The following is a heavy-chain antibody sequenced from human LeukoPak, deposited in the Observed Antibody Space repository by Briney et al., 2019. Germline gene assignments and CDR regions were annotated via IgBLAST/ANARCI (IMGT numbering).Heavy chain of an antibody. V-gene: IGHV4-59*01. J-gene: IGHJ6*02. Sequence: SETLSLTCTVSGGSISSYYWSWIRQPPGKGLEWIGYIYYSGSTNYNPSLKSRVTISVDTSKNQFSLKLSSVTAADTAVYYCARDHLVPKYYKGMDVWGQGTTVTVSS. CDR1: GGSISSYY. D-gene: IGHD2-2*01. CDR2: IYYSGST. CDR3: ARDHLVPKYYKGMDV.